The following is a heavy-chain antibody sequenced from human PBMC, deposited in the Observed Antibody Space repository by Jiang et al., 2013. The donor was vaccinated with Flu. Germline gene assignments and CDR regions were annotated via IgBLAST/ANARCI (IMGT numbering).Heavy chain of an antibody. CDR3: ARYQQWLERASDIYYGMDV. D-gene: IGHD6-19*01. J-gene: IGHJ6*02. CDR1: GDSVSSNSAA. Sequence: QTLSLTCAISGDSVSSNSAAWNWIRQSPSRGLEWLGRTYYRSKWYNDYAVSVKSRITINPDTSKNQFSLQLNSVTPEDTAVYYCARYQQWLERASDIYYGMDVWGQGTTVTVSS. CDR2: TYYRSKWYN. V-gene: IGHV6-1*01.